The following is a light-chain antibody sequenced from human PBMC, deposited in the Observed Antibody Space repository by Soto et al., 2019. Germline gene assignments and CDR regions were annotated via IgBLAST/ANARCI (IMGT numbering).Light chain of an antibody. CDR3: ASWDDSLNGPV. J-gene: IGLJ1*01. Sequence: SVLTHPPSASWTPGQRVTISCSGSSSNVGGNPVNWYQHVPTTTPKLLIYTNTQRPSGVPDRFSGSKSGTSASLAISGLQSEDEADYYCASWDDSLNGPVFGTGTKVTVL. CDR1: SSNVGGNP. V-gene: IGLV1-44*01. CDR2: TNT.